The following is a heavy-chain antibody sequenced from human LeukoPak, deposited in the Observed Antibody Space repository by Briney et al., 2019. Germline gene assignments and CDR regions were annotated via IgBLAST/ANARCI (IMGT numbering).Heavy chain of an antibody. CDR1: VGSISSSSYY. V-gene: IGHV4-39*01. CDR3: AIHGAGILWFGEGGFDY. Sequence: SETLFLTCTVCVGSISSSSYYWGWIRQPPGKGLEWIGSIYYSGSTYYNPSLKSRVTISVDTSKNQFSLKLSSVTAADTAVYYCAIHGAGILWFGEGGFDYWGQGTLVTVSS. J-gene: IGHJ4*02. CDR2: IYYSGST. D-gene: IGHD3-10*01.